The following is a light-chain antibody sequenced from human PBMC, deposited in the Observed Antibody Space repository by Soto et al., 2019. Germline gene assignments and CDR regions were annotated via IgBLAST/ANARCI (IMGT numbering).Light chain of an antibody. J-gene: IGKJ3*01. V-gene: IGKV3-15*01. CDR1: QSVSSN. Sequence: EIVMTQSPATLSVSPGERATLSCRASQSVSSNLAWYQQKPGQAPRLLIYGASTRATGIPARFSGSGSGTEFTLTICSLQSEDFAVYYCQQYNNWPPGFTFGPGTKVDIK. CDR2: GAS. CDR3: QQYNNWPPGFT.